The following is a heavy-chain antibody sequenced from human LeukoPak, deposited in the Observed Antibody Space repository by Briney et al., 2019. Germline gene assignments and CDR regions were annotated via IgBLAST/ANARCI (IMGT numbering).Heavy chain of an antibody. Sequence: GGSLRLSCAASGFTVSSNYMSWVRQPPGKGLEWVSVSYSGGSTYYADSVKGRFTISRDNSKNTLYLQMNSLRAEDTAGYYCARDPIGAACNPEGYWGQGTLVTVSS. D-gene: IGHD6-13*01. CDR2: SYSGGST. CDR3: ARDPIGAACNPEGY. V-gene: IGHV3-66*01. J-gene: IGHJ4*02. CDR1: GFTVSSNY.